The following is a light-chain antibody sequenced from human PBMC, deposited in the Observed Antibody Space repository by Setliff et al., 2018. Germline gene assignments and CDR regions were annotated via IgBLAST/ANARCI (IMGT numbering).Light chain of an antibody. Sequence: QSALTQPPSASGSPGQSVTISCTGTSGDIDPYNYVSWYQQRPGKAPKLLIHEVTKRPSGVSDRFSGPKSGNTASLTISGLQAEDEADYYCLSYTSETTHALFGGGTKVTVL. J-gene: IGLJ2*01. V-gene: IGLV2-14*03. CDR1: SGDIDPYNY. CDR3: LSYTSETTHAL. CDR2: EVT.